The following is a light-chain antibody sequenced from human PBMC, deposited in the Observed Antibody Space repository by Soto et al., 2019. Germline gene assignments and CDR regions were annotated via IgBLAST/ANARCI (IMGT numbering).Light chain of an antibody. Sequence: DIVMTQSPDSLAVSLGERATINCKSSRNVLHSSSNKNYLAWYQQKPGQPPKLLIYWASTRESGVPDRFSGRESGTDFTLSISSLQAEDVAVYSCQQYYSAPYTFGQGTKLEI. J-gene: IGKJ2*01. CDR2: WAS. V-gene: IGKV4-1*01. CDR1: RNVLHSSSNKNY. CDR3: QQYYSAPYT.